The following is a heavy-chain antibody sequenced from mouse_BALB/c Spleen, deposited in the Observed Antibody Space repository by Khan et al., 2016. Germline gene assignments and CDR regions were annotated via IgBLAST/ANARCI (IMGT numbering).Heavy chain of an antibody. CDR1: GFSLTSYG. CDR3: ARAGFDY. Sequence: QVQLKESGPGLVAPSQSLSITCTVSGFSLTSYGVHWVRQPPGKGLEWLGVIWAGGSTTYNSALMSRLSISNDNSKSQVFLKVTSLQTGDTVMYYCARAGFDYGGQGTTLTVSS. D-gene: IGHD4-1*01. CDR2: IWAGGST. J-gene: IGHJ2*01. V-gene: IGHV2-9*02.